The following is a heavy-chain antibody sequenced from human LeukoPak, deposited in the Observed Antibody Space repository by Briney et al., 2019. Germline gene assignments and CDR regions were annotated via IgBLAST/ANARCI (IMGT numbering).Heavy chain of an antibody. J-gene: IGHJ6*03. V-gene: IGHV3-23*01. CDR2: ISVSGAGT. CDR1: GGSFSGYY. CDR3: AKKGYSGSGRGYYYMDV. Sequence: ETLSLTCAVYGGSFSGYYWSWLRQPPGKGLEWVSAISVSGAGTYYADSVKGRFNISRDNSKNTLYLHMNSLRADDTALYYCAKKGYSGSGRGYYYMDVWGKGTTVTISS. D-gene: IGHD3-10*01.